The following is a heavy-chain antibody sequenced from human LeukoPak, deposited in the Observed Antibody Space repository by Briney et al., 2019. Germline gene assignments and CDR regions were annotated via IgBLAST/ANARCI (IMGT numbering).Heavy chain of an antibody. J-gene: IGHJ6*02. D-gene: IGHD3-22*01. Sequence: ASVKVSCKASGGTFSSYAISWVRQAPGQGLEWMGRIIPILGIANYAQKFQGRVTITADKSTSTAYMELSSLRSEDTAVYYCARSYDSSGYYGPDMAYYYYYGMDVWGQGTTVTVSS. CDR2: IIPILGIA. CDR1: GGTFSSYA. CDR3: ARSYDSSGYYGPDMAYYYYYGMDV. V-gene: IGHV1-69*04.